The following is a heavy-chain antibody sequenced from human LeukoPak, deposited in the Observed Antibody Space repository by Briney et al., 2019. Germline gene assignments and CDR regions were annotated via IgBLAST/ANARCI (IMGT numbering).Heavy chain of an antibody. D-gene: IGHD5-24*01. CDR2: IYSGGSQ. J-gene: IGHJ4*02. CDR3: ARLAGGRVGYNFAY. V-gene: IGHV3-53*01. CDR1: GFTVSSNY. Sequence: GGSLRLSCAASGFTVSSNYMSWVRQAPGKGLEWVSVIYSGGSQYYADSVKGRFTISRDNSKNTLYLQMNSLRAEDTAVYYCARLAGGRVGYNFAYWGQGTLVTVSS.